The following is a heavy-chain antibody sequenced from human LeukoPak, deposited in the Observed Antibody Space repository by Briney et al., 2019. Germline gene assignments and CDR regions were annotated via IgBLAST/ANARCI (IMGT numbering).Heavy chain of an antibody. CDR3: ARDLSAVAGPSNFGFDY. V-gene: IGHV4-59*01. Sequence: SETLSLTCTVSGGSISSYYWSWIRQPPGKGLEWIGYIYYSGSTNYNPSLKSRVTISVDTSKNQFSLKLSSVTAADTAVYYCARDLSAVAGPSNFGFDYWGQGTLVTVSS. CDR1: GGSISSYY. J-gene: IGHJ4*02. D-gene: IGHD6-19*01. CDR2: IYYSGST.